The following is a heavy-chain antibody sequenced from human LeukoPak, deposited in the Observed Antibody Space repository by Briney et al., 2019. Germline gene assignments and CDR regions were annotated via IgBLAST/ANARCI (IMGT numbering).Heavy chain of an antibody. D-gene: IGHD1-1*01. V-gene: IGHV3-7*01. CDR2: INNEGGDI. J-gene: IGHJ6*04. CDR1: GFTFDSSW. CDR3: ATYANWVAGDV. Sequence: GGSLRLSCAASGFTFDSSWMSWVRQAPGKGLEWVANINNEGGDIYYVDSVKGRFTISRDNAKGLLYLQMNSQRDDDTGVYYCATYANWVAGDVWGEGTTVTVSS.